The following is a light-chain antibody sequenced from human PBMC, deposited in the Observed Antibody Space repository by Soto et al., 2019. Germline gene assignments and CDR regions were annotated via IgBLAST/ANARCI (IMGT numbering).Light chain of an antibody. V-gene: IGKV3-15*01. CDR1: QSVSSK. J-gene: IGKJ3*01. CDR2: RAS. Sequence: EIVMTQSPATLSVSPGERATLSCRASQSVSSKFAWYQQKPGQAPRLLIYRASTRATDIPARFSGSGSGTEFTLTISSLQSEDFAVYYCQQYNNWPIFTFGPGTKVDIK. CDR3: QQYNNWPIFT.